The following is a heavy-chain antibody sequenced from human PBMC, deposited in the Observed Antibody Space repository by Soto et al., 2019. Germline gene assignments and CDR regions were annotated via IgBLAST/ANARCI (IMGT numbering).Heavy chain of an antibody. CDR3: AKDVIRYCSSTSCYELLPYYMDV. CDR2: ISGSGGST. J-gene: IGHJ6*03. Sequence: GSLRLSCAASGFTFSSYAMSWVRQAPGKGLEWVSAISGSGGSTYYADSVKGRFTISRDNSKNTLYLQMNSLRAEDTAVYYCAKDVIRYCSSTSCYELLPYYMDVWGKGTKVTVSS. CDR1: GFTFSSYA. D-gene: IGHD2-2*01. V-gene: IGHV3-23*01.